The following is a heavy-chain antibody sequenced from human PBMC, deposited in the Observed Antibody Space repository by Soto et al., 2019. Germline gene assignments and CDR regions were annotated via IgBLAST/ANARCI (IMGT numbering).Heavy chain of an antibody. CDR3: ARGRGYSGDDHYYYFDMDG. CDR2: SIPIFGTA. D-gene: IGHD5-12*01. Sequence: SVKVSCKASGGTFNNYPITWVRQAPGEGLEWMGGSIPIFGTANYAQNFQGRVMISVDESTSTAYMELSSLRSEDTAVYYCARGRGYSGDDHYYYFDMDGWGQGTTGTVSS. V-gene: IGHV1-69*13. CDR1: GGTFNNYP. J-gene: IGHJ6*01.